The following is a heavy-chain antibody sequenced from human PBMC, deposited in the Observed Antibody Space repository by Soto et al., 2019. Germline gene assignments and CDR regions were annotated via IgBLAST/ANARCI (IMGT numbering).Heavy chain of an antibody. Sequence: SETLSLTCAVYGGSFSGYYWSWIRQPPGKVLEWIGEINHSGSTNYNPSLKSRVTISVDTSKNQFSLKLSSVTAADTAVYYCASSSAYDSSGYPIHWGQGTPVTVS. D-gene: IGHD3-22*01. V-gene: IGHV4-34*01. CDR1: GGSFSGYY. J-gene: IGHJ4*02. CDR2: INHSGST. CDR3: ASSSAYDSSGYPIH.